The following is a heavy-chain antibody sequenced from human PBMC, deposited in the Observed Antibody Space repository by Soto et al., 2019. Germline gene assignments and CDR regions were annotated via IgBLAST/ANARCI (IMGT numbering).Heavy chain of an antibody. Sequence: QVQLQQWGAGLLRPSETLSLTCAVSGGSFNGYYWSWLRQPPGKGLEWIGETHHSGNTNYTPSLKSRVTISVDTSKKQFSLKLTSVTASDTAVYYCARGSGLWWEGYWGQGTLVTVSS. D-gene: IGHD2-21*01. CDR2: THHSGNT. V-gene: IGHV4-34*01. J-gene: IGHJ4*02. CDR1: GGSFNGYY. CDR3: ARGSGLWWEGY.